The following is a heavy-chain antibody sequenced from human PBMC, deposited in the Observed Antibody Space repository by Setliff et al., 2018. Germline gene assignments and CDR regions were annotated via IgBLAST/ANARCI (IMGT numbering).Heavy chain of an antibody. CDR1: GYTFRSYG. CDR3: ARERATIVVEPDQAFFHH. D-gene: IGHD2-15*01. Sequence: GESLKVSCKASGYTFRSYGISWVRQAPGQGLEWMGWISAYNGFIVYAQKFQGRVTMTTDTSTNTAYMELRSLRSDDTAVYYCARERATIVVEPDQAFFHHWGQGTLVTVSS. V-gene: IGHV1-18*01. CDR2: ISAYNGFI. J-gene: IGHJ1*01.